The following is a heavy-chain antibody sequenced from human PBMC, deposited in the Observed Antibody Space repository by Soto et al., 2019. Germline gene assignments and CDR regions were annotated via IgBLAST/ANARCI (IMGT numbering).Heavy chain of an antibody. CDR3: ARVPLSGDDILTGFWFDP. CDR1: GGSISSGGYS. J-gene: IGHJ5*02. CDR2: IYHSGST. Sequence: SETLSLTCAVSGGSISSGGYSCNWIRQPPGKGLEWIGYIYHSGSTYYNPSLKSRVTISVDTSKNQFSLKLSSVTAADTAVYYCARVPLSGDDILTGFWFDPWGQGTLVTVSS. V-gene: IGHV4-30-2*01. D-gene: IGHD3-9*01.